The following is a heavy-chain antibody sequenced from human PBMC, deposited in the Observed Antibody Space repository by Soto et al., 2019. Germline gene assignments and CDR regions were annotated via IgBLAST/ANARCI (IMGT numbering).Heavy chain of an antibody. Sequence: GESLKISCKGSGFSFRSYWIGWVRQMPGKGLEWMGIIYPGDSDTTYSPSFRGQVTISADKSISTAYLQWSSLKASDTATYYCAREDTSGYYFXDYWGQGTQVTVSS. CDR1: GFSFRSYW. CDR2: IYPGDSDT. V-gene: IGHV5-51*01. J-gene: IGHJ4*02. CDR3: AREDTSGYYFXDY. D-gene: IGHD3-22*01.